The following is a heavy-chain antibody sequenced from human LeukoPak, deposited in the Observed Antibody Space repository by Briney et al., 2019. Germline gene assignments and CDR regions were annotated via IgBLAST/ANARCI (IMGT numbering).Heavy chain of an antibody. CDR3: ARGGLWTPFVFGY. D-gene: IGHD4/OR15-4a*01. J-gene: IGHJ4*02. CDR2: INPNSGNT. Sequence: ASVKVSCKASGYTFTGYYMHWVRQAPGQGLEWMGWINPNSGNTGYAQKFQGRVTITRNTSISTAYMELSSLRSEDTAVYYCARGGLWTPFVFGYWGQGTLVTVSS. CDR1: GYTFTGYY. V-gene: IGHV1-8*03.